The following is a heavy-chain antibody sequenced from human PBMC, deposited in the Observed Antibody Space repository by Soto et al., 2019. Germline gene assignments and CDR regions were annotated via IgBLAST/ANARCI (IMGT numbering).Heavy chain of an antibody. CDR3: AKDRTIAARNYDE. D-gene: IGHD6-6*01. V-gene: IGHV3-23*01. J-gene: IGHJ4*02. Sequence: EVQLLESGGGLVQPGGSLRLSCVGYGFTFSDHGMSWVRQAPGKGLEWVSAISGSVGSTFYADSVKGRFTISRDNSKNTLYLQMNSLRDEDTAVYYCAKDRTIAARNYDEWGQGVLVTVSS. CDR2: ISGSVGST. CDR1: GFTFSDHG.